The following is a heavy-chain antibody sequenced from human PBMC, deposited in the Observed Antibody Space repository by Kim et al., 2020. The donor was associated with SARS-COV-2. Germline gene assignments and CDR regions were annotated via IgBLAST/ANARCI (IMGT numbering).Heavy chain of an antibody. CDR2: IYYSGST. CDR1: GGSISSGGYY. CDR3: ARATTDIVATIIAFDI. D-gene: IGHD5-12*01. J-gene: IGHJ3*02. Sequence: SETLSLTCTVSGGSISSGGYYLSWIRQHPGKGLEWIGYIYYSGSTYYNPSLKSRVTISVDTSKNQFSLKLSSVTAADTAVYYCARATTDIVATIIAFDIWGQGTMVTVSS. V-gene: IGHV4-31*03.